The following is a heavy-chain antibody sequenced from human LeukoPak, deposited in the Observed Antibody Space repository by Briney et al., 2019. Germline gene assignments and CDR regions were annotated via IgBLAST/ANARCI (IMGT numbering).Heavy chain of an antibody. CDR3: ARDRWELPNWFDP. CDR2: IYYSGST. J-gene: IGHJ5*02. CDR1: GGSISSYY. D-gene: IGHD1-26*01. V-gene: IGHV4-59*01. Sequence: PSEALSLTCTVSGGSISSYYWSWIRQPPGKGLEWIGYIYYSGSTNYNPSLKSRVTISVDTSKNQFSLKLKSVTAADTAVYYCARDRWELPNWFDPWGQGTLVTVSS.